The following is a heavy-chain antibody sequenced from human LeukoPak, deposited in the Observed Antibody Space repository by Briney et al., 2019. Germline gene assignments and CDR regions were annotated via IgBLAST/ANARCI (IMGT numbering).Heavy chain of an antibody. Sequence: GESLKISCKGSGYSFTSYWIGWVRQMPGKGLEWMGIIYPGDSDTRYSPSFQGQVTISADKSISTAYLQWSSLKPSDTAMYYCATLRCWVSSDYYYYMDVWGKGTTVTVSS. CDR2: IYPGDSDT. CDR1: GYSFTSYW. V-gene: IGHV5-51*01. CDR3: ATLRCWVSSDYYYYMDV. D-gene: IGHD6-6*01. J-gene: IGHJ6*03.